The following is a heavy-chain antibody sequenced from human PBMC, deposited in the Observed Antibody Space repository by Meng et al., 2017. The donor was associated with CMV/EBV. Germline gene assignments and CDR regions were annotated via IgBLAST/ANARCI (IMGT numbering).Heavy chain of an antibody. CDR2: ISYDGSNK. CDR1: GFTFSSYA. CDR3: ARDKVGSGSYYFDAFDI. D-gene: IGHD3-10*01. J-gene: IGHJ3*02. Sequence: GESLKISCAASGFTFSSYAMHWVRQAPGKGLEWVAVISYDGSNKYYADSVKGRFTISRDNSKNTLYLQMNSLRAEDMAVYYCARDKVGSGSYYFDAFDIWGQGTMVT. V-gene: IGHV3-30*04.